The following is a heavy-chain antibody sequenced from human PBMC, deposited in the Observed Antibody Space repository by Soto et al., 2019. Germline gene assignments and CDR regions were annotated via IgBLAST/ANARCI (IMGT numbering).Heavy chain of an antibody. CDR1: GGSISSYY. J-gene: IGHJ3*02. CDR3: ARLHMITFGGHVYRPFDI. V-gene: IGHV4-59*08. Sequence: QVPLQESGPGLVKPSETLSLSCTVSGGSISSYYWSWIRQTPGKGLEWIGYVHDSWGPNYNPSLKSRVAISLDTSKSQFSLKLTSVTATDTAVYYCARLHMITFGGHVYRPFDIWGQGTMVTVSS. CDR2: VHDSWGP. D-gene: IGHD3-16*01.